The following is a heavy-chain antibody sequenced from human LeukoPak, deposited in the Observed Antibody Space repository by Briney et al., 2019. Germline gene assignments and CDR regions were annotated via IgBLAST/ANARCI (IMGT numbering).Heavy chain of an antibody. J-gene: IGHJ5*02. V-gene: IGHV3-23*01. Sequence: GGSLRLSCAASGFTFSRYGMSWVRQARGKGLEWVSAISGSGGSTYYADSVKGRFPISRDNSKNSLYLQMNSLRAEDTAVYYCARHGFGELLYRWFDPWGQGTLVTVSS. CDR2: ISGSGGST. CDR3: ARHGFGELLYRWFDP. D-gene: IGHD3-10*01. CDR1: GFTFSRYG.